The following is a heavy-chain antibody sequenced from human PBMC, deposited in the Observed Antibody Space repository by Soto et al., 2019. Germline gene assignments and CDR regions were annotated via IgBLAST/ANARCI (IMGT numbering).Heavy chain of an antibody. J-gene: IGHJ5*02. CDR1: GFTFSSYW. CDR2: ISGSGGST. Sequence: GGSLRLSCAASGFTFSSYWMHWVRQAPGKGLEWVSAISGSGGSTYYADSVKGRFTISRDNSKNTLYLQMNSLRAEDTAVYYCAKAPTGDPYNWFDPWGQGTLVTVSS. V-gene: IGHV3-23*01. CDR3: AKAPTGDPYNWFDP. D-gene: IGHD7-27*01.